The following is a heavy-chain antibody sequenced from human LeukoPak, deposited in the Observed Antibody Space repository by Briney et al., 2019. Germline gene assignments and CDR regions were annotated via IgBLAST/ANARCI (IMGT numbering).Heavy chain of an antibody. D-gene: IGHD1-20*01. CDR2: ISGSGGST. CDR1: GGSFSGYY. V-gene: IGHV3-23*01. J-gene: IGHJ5*02. Sequence: PSETLSLTCAVYGGSFSGYYWSWVRQAPGKGLEWVSAISGSGGSTYYADSVKGRFTISRDNSKNTLYLQMNSLRAEDTAVYYCAKEQYNWNQYNWFDPWGQGTLVTVSS. CDR3: AKEQYNWNQYNWFDP.